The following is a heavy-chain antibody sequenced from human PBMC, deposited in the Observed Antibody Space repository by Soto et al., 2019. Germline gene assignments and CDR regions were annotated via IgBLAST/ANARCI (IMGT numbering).Heavy chain of an antibody. J-gene: IGHJ4*02. CDR1: GYTLSTYG. V-gene: IGHV3-33*01. CDR3: ARYSSSALVGTFDY. D-gene: IGHD6-19*01. CDR2: LWFDGRDS. Sequence: GGSLRLSCAASGYTLSTYGMHWVRQAPGKGLEWVATLWFDGRDSLFADSVKGRFTISRDDSKNTLSLQVNSLRAEDTAIYYCARYSSSALVGTFDYWGQGTLVTVSS.